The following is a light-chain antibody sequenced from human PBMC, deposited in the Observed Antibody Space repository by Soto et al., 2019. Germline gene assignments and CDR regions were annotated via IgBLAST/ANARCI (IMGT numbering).Light chain of an antibody. V-gene: IGKV3-15*01. CDR1: QSVRSH. CDR3: QQYNDWWT. J-gene: IGKJ1*01. CDR2: GAS. Sequence: EIVMTQSPATLSLSPGDRATLSCSASQSVRSHLAWYQQKLGQAPRLLIYGASTRATAIPARFVGSGSGTEFPLTITRLQSEDFAVYYCQQYNDWWTFGQGTKVEIK.